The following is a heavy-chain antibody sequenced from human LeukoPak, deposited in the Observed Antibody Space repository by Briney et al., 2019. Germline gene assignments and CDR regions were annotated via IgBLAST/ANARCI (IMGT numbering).Heavy chain of an antibody. J-gene: IGHJ4*02. CDR2: IKSKGDGETT. D-gene: IGHD3-10*01. Sequence: TGGSLRLSCAASGFTFNNAWMTWVRQAPGEGLEWVGRIKSKGDGETTDYAAPVKGRFTMSRDDSKATLYLQMNSLKAEDTAVYYCATDLGLTMIRGVIVHWGQGALVTVSS. CDR1: GFTFNNAW. V-gene: IGHV3-15*01. CDR3: ATDLGLTMIRGVIVH.